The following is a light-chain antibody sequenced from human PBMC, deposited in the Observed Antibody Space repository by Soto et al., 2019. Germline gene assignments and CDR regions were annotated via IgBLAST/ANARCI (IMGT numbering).Light chain of an antibody. J-gene: IGKJ1*01. V-gene: IGKV3-15*01. CDR2: GAS. CDR1: QSVSSN. Sequence: EIAMAQSPATLSVSPGERATLSCRASQSVSSNLAWYQQKPGQAPRLLIYGASTRATGIPARFSGSGSGTEFTLTISRLQSEDFAVYYCQQYNKWPPFGQGTKVDIK. CDR3: QQYNKWPP.